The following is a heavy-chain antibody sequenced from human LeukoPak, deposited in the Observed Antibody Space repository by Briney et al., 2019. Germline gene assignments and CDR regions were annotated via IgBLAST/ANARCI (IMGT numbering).Heavy chain of an antibody. Sequence: KPSETLSLTCTVSGGSISSGDYYWSWIRQPPGKGLEWIGFVYYSGSTYYNPSLKSPVSISVDTSKNQFSLKLSSVTAADTAVYYCARGGDYYSSSWHRVDYWGQGTLVTVSS. D-gene: IGHD6-13*01. CDR3: ARGGDYYSSSWHRVDY. J-gene: IGHJ4*02. CDR2: VYYSGST. V-gene: IGHV4-30-4*08. CDR1: GGSISSGDYY.